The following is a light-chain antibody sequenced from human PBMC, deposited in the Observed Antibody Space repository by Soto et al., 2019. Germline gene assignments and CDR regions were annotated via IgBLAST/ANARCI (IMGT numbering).Light chain of an antibody. CDR1: QRISVW. Sequence: QLSKCPSALSAHVGDSVTITCRASQRISVWLAWYQQKAGKAPNLLIYKASRLESGVPSRFSGSGSETEFTLTISGLQPGDSATYYCQQYNSYSPTFGQGTKVDIK. V-gene: IGKV1-5*03. CDR2: KAS. CDR3: QQYNSYSPT. J-gene: IGKJ1*01.